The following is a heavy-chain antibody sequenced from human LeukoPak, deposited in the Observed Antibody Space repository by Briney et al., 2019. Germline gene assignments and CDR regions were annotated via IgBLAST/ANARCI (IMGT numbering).Heavy chain of an antibody. V-gene: IGHV3-7*01. Sequence: AGGSLRLFCAASGFTASNSYMNWVRQAPGKGLEWVATIKQDESEKYYVDSVKGRFTISRDNAKNSLYLQMNSLRAEDTAVYYCARPYSISWELDSWGQGTLVTVSS. D-gene: IGHD6-13*01. J-gene: IGHJ5*01. CDR2: IKQDESEK. CDR1: GFTASNSY. CDR3: ARPYSISWELDS.